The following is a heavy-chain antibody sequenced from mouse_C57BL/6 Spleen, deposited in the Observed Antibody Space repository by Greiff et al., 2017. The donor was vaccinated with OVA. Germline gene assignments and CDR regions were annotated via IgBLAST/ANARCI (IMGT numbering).Heavy chain of an antibody. CDR2: ISSGGDYI. J-gene: IGHJ2*01. CDR1: GFTFSSYA. Sequence: EVQLQESGEGLVKPGGSLKLSCAASGFTFSSYAMSWVRQTPEKRLEWVAYISSGGDYIYYADTVKGRFTISRDNARNTLYLQMSSLKSEDTAMYYCTRESYNYYFDYWGQGTTLTVSS. CDR3: TRESYNYYFDY. D-gene: IGHD1-3*01. V-gene: IGHV5-9-1*02.